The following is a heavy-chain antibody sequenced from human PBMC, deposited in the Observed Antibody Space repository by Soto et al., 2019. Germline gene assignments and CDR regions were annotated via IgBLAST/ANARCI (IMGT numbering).Heavy chain of an antibody. D-gene: IGHD6-6*01. CDR2: ISSSSSYI. CDR3: ARDRIAGRALDL. J-gene: IGHJ4*02. V-gene: IGHV3-21*01. CDR1: VFRIYNHF. Sequence: AGPMRRSSSASVFRIYNHFMAWIRPAPGKGLEWVSSISSSSSYIYYADSVKGRFTISRDNAKNSLYLQMNSLRAEDTSLYYCARDRIAGRALDLWGQGNLV.